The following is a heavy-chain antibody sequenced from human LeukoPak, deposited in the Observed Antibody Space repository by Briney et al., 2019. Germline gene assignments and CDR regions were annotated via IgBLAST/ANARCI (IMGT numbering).Heavy chain of an antibody. CDR1: GGSISSGGYS. Sequence: SQTLSLTCTVSGGSISSGGYSWSWIRQHPGKGLEWIGYIYYSGSTYYNPSLKSRVTISVDASKNQFSLKLSSVTAADTAVYYCARMRTLSYSRARGYFDYWGQGTLVTVSS. V-gene: IGHV4-31*03. J-gene: IGHJ4*02. CDR2: IYYSGST. D-gene: IGHD1-14*01. CDR3: ARMRTLSYSRARGYFDY.